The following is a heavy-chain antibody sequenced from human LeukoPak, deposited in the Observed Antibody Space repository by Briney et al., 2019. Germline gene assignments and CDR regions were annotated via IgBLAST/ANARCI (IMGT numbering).Heavy chain of an antibody. V-gene: IGHV3-7*01. CDR2: IRQDGSKK. CDR1: GFTFPIYT. Sequence: GRSLRLSSAASGFTFPIYTTSSVRQAPGKGLEWVANIRQDGSKKFYVDCVKGRFTNSRDNDKSSLYRQMNSLRGEDTAVYFCARVGGSWELILGGQGT. CDR3: ARVGGSWELIL. J-gene: IGHJ4*02. D-gene: IGHD1-26*01.